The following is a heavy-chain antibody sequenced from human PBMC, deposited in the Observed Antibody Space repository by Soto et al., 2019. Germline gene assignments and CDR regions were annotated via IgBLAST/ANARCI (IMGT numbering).Heavy chain of an antibody. D-gene: IGHD3-16*01. CDR2: ISSSSSTI. CDR1: GFTFSSYS. J-gene: IGHJ3*02. V-gene: IGHV3-48*04. Sequence: GGSLRLSCAASGFTFSSYSMNWVRQAPGKGLEWVSYISSSSSTIYYADSVKGRFTITRDNAKNSLYLQMNSRRAEDTAVDYCARESTGDYAFDIWGQGTMVTVSS. CDR3: ARESTGDYAFDI.